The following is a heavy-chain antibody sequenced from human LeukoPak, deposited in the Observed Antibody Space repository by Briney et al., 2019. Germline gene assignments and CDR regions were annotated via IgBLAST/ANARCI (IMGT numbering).Heavy chain of an antibody. Sequence: GGSLRLSCAASGFTFSSYAMSWVRQAPGKGLEWVSAVNGGGNTWYAGSVKGRFTISRDNSKNTLYLQMNSLRAEDTAIYYCAKERQAGDYFTSDYWGLGTLVTVSS. CDR1: GFTFSSYA. CDR2: VNGGGNT. V-gene: IGHV3-23*01. D-gene: IGHD4-17*01. CDR3: AKERQAGDYFTSDY. J-gene: IGHJ4*02.